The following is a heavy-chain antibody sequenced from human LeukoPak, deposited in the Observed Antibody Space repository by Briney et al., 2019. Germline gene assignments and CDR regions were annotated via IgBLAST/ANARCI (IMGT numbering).Heavy chain of an antibody. D-gene: IGHD6-19*01. V-gene: IGHV3-23*01. CDR3: AKGSVVLAVADSHFDY. Sequence: TGINTYYADSVKGRFTISRDNSWNTLYMQMSSLRAEDTAIYYCAKGSVVLAVADSHFDYWGQGTLVTVSS. J-gene: IGHJ4*02. CDR2: TGINT.